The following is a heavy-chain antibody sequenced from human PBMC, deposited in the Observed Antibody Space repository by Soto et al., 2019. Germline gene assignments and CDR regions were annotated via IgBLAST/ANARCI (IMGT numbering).Heavy chain of an antibody. CDR2: IYDNGGA. Sequence: QVQLQESGPGLVKPSQTLSLTCTVSGDSISSGGYYWSWIRQHPGKGLEGIGYIYDNGGAYDSPSLKGRVVISVDRSENQFSLRLSSVTAADTAVYYCARVKGGTTRRAFDSWGQGTLVTVSS. V-gene: IGHV4-31*03. CDR3: ARVKGGTTRRAFDS. CDR1: GDSISSGGYY. D-gene: IGHD1-7*01. J-gene: IGHJ4*02.